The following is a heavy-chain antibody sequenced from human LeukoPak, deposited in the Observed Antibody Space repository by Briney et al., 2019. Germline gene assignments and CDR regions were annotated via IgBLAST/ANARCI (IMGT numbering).Heavy chain of an antibody. CDR1: GYTFTGYY. V-gene: IGHV1-69*13. CDR2: IIPIFGTA. D-gene: IGHD5-12*01. J-gene: IGHJ4*02. Sequence: SVKVSCKASGYTFTGYYMHWVRQAPGQGLEWMGGIIPIFGTANYAQKFQGRVTITADDLTSTAYMELNSLRSEDTAMYYCAREPRYSDYDRVLDYWGQGTLVTVSS. CDR3: AREPRYSDYDRVLDY.